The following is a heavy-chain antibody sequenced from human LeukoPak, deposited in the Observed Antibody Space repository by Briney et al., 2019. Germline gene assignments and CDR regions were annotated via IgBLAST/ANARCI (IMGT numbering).Heavy chain of an antibody. Sequence: APVKVSCKVSGYTLSELSMHWVRQAPGKGPEWMGGFDPEDGETIYAQKFQGRVTMTEDTSTDTAYIDLSSLRTEDTAVYYCATVEDSSASDRYYFDYWGQGTLVTVSS. CDR2: FDPEDGET. D-gene: IGHD3-22*01. J-gene: IGHJ4*02. CDR3: ATVEDSSASDRYYFDY. V-gene: IGHV1-24*01. CDR1: GYTLSELS.